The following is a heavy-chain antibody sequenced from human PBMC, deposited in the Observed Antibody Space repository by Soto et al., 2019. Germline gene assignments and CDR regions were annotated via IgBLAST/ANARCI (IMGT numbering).Heavy chain of an antibody. V-gene: IGHV1-8*01. J-gene: IGHJ6*02. CDR3: ARAGTYYDFWSGYDTSDYYYYYGMDV. CDR1: GYTFTSYD. CDR2: MNPNSGNT. D-gene: IGHD3-3*01. Sequence: ASVKVSCKASGYTFTSYDISWVRQATGQGLEWMGWMNPNSGNTGYAQKFQGRVTMTRNTSISTAYMELSSLRSEDTAVYYCARAGTYYDFWSGYDTSDYYYYYGMDVWGQGTTVTVSS.